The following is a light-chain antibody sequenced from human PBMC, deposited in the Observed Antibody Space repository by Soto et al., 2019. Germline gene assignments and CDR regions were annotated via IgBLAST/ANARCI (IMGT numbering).Light chain of an antibody. CDR3: QQSYTSWWT. V-gene: IGKV1-39*01. J-gene: IGKJ1*01. CDR2: AAS. Sequence: DIQMTQSPSSLSASVGDRGSITCLASQSISTHLSWYQQKPGKAPKLLIYAASSLQSWVPSRFTGSGSGTDFTLTISSLQPEDFATYYCQQSYTSWWTCGQGTKGDIK. CDR1: QSISTH.